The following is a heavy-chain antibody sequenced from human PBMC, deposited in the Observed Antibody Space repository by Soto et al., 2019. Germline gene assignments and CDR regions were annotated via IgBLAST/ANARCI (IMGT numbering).Heavy chain of an antibody. Sequence: SVKVSCKASGYTFTSYGISWVRQAPGQGLEWMGWISAYNGNTNYAQKLQGRVTMTTDTSTSTAYMELRSLRSDDTAVYYCARERYYYDSSGYYTNYYYGMDVWGQGTTVTVSS. V-gene: IGHV1-18*04. CDR2: ISAYNGNT. CDR3: ARERYYYDSSGYYTNYYYGMDV. CDR1: GYTFTSYG. D-gene: IGHD3-22*01. J-gene: IGHJ6*02.